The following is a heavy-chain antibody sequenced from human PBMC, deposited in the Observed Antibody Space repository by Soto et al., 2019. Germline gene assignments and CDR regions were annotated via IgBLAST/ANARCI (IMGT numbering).Heavy chain of an antibody. Sequence: EVPLVESGGDLVKPGGSLRLSCADSGFTFSTYSMIWVRQAPGKGLEWVSAISSSSAYIFYADSVKGRFTISRDNAKNSLYLQMNSLSAEDTAVYYCARGGREITRHLDYWGQGTLVTVSS. CDR1: GFTFSTYS. CDR3: ARGGREITRHLDY. V-gene: IGHV3-21*01. D-gene: IGHD3-10*01. CDR2: ISSSSAYI. J-gene: IGHJ4*02.